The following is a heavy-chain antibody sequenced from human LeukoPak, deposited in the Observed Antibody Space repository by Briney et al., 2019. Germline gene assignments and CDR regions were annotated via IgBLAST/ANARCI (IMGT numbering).Heavy chain of an antibody. Sequence: SETLSLTCAVYGGSLSGYYWSWIRQPPGKGLEWIGEINHSGSTNYNPSLKSRVTISVDTSKNQFSLKLSSVTAADTAVYYCARARTIFGVVIPTAVYYMDVWGKGTTVTVSS. CDR2: INHSGST. CDR1: GGSLSGYY. J-gene: IGHJ6*03. V-gene: IGHV4-34*01. CDR3: ARARTIFGVVIPTAVYYMDV. D-gene: IGHD3-3*01.